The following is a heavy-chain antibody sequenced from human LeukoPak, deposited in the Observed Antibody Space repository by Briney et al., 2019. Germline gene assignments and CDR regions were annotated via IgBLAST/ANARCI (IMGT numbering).Heavy chain of an antibody. CDR2: IQQDGGEK. CDR1: GFTLRRYW. V-gene: IGHV3-7*01. J-gene: IGHJ4*02. CDR3: VRDPHYDSSGYYHSFDS. Sequence: PGGSLRLSCAASGFTLRRYWMSWVRQAPGKGLEWVANIQQDGGEKYYVDSVKGRSTISRDNAKNSLYLQMNSLRAEDTAVYYCVRDPHYDSSGYYHSFDSWGQGTLVTVSS. D-gene: IGHD3-22*01.